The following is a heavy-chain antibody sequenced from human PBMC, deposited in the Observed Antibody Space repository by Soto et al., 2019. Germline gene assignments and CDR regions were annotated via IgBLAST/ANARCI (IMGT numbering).Heavy chain of an antibody. CDR1: GYSFTNND. Sequence: ASVKVSCKASGYSFTNNDVSWVRQATGQGLEWMGWMNPGSGDAGYAQKFQGRVTMTRDISIATAYMELSSLRSDDTAIYYCARMATFGSLNWFDPWGQGTLVTVSS. J-gene: IGHJ5*02. CDR2: MNPGSGDA. D-gene: IGHD3-16*01. V-gene: IGHV1-8*01. CDR3: ARMATFGSLNWFDP.